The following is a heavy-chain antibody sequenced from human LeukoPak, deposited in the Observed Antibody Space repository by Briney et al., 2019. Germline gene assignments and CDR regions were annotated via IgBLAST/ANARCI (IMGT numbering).Heavy chain of an antibody. CDR3: ARRGDPVYFDY. J-gene: IGHJ4*02. CDR2: IYSGGSS. CDR1: GFTVSRND. Sequence: PGGSLRLSCAASGFTVSRNDMSWVRQAPGKGLEWVSVIYSGGSSFYADSVKGRFSISRDKSKNTIFLQMNSLRAEDMAVYYCARRGDPVYFDYWGQGTLVTVSS. V-gene: IGHV3-66*01. D-gene: IGHD3-10*01.